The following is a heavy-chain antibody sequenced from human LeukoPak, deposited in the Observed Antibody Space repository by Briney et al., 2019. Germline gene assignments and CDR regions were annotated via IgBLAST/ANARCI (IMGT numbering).Heavy chain of an antibody. CDR2: IYYSGST. CDR3: ARESLTWLQSRTSWFDP. CDR1: GGSISSYY. J-gene: IGHJ5*02. Sequence: TSETLSLTCTVSGGSISSYYWSWIRQPPGKGLEWIGYIYYSGSTYYNPSLKSRVTMSVDSSKNQFSLRLSSVTAADTAVYYCARESLTWLQSRTSWFDPWGQGTLVTVSS. D-gene: IGHD5-24*01. V-gene: IGHV4-59*12.